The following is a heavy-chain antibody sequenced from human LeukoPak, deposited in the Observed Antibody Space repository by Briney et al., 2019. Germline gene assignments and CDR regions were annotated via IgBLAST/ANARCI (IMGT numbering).Heavy chain of an antibody. CDR1: GDSISSSTYY. D-gene: IGHD3-10*01. CDR3: ARATNYYGSGSYLVAFDI. CDR2: IYYTGST. Sequence: SETLSLTCSVSGDSISSSTYYWGWIRQPPGKGLEWIGSIYYTGSTYHNPSLKSRVTISVDTSMNHFSLKLSSVTAADTAVYYCARATNYYGSGSYLVAFDIWGQGTMVTVSS. V-gene: IGHV4-39*02. J-gene: IGHJ3*02.